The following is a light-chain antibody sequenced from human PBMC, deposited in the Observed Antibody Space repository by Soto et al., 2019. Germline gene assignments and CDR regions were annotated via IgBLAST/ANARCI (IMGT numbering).Light chain of an antibody. CDR3: QKSYIAPPT. Sequence: DIQVTQSPSARSASVGDRVTITCRASQSISTLLNWYQQKPGNAPKLLIYYASSLQTGVPSMFSCSGSGTDFTLTISRLQREDFATYYCQKSYIAPPTCGQGTKVDIK. CDR2: YAS. V-gene: IGKV1-39*01. J-gene: IGKJ1*01. CDR1: QSISTL.